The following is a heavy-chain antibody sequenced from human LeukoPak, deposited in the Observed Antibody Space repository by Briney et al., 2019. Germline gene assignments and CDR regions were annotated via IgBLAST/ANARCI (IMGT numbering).Heavy chain of an antibody. Sequence: PGGSLRLSCAASGFTFSDYYMSWIRQAPGKGLEWVSYISSSGSTIYYADSVKGRFTISRDNAKNSLYLQMNSLRAEDTAVYYCARSARIKRVAGTFSDYWGQGTLVTVSS. CDR1: GFTFSDYY. J-gene: IGHJ4*02. CDR3: ARSARIKRVAGTFSDY. D-gene: IGHD6-19*01. V-gene: IGHV3-11*01. CDR2: ISSSGSTI.